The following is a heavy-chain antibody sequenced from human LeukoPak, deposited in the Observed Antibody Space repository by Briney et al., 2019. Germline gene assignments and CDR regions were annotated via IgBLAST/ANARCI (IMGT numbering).Heavy chain of an antibody. J-gene: IGHJ4*02. CDR2: IKQDGSEK. V-gene: IGHV3-7*04. CDR1: GFTFSSHW. CDR3: ARSASSAFDY. Sequence: GGSLRLSCVASGFTFSSHWMNWVRQAPGKGLEWVANIKQDGSEKYYVDSVKGRFTISRDNAKNSLYLQMNSLRAEDTAVYYCARSASSAFDYWGQGTLVTASS. D-gene: IGHD6-25*01.